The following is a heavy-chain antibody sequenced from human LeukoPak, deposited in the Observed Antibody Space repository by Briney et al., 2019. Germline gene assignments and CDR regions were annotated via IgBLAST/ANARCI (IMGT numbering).Heavy chain of an antibody. CDR1: GDSVSTNSEA. CDR2: TYYRSKWYN. Sequence: SQTLSLTCAISGDSVSTNSEAWTWIRQSPSRGLEWLGRTYYRSKWYNDYAVSVKSRITINPDTSKNQFSLQLNPVTPEDTAVYYCTRGTGTFDYWGQGTLVTVSS. J-gene: IGHJ4*02. V-gene: IGHV6-1*01. D-gene: IGHD3-10*01. CDR3: TRGTGTFDY.